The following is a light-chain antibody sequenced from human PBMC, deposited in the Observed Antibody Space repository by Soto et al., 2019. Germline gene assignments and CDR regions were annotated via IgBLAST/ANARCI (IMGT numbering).Light chain of an antibody. CDR1: QSVSTS. V-gene: IGKV1-5*03. CDR3: QQYNSYSWT. Sequence: DIQMTQSPSSLSASVGARVPITCRASQSVSTSLAWYQQKPGKAPNLLIYQASRLESGVPSRFSGSGSGTEFTLSISSLQPDDFAIYYCQQYNSYSWTFGQGTKVDI. CDR2: QAS. J-gene: IGKJ1*01.